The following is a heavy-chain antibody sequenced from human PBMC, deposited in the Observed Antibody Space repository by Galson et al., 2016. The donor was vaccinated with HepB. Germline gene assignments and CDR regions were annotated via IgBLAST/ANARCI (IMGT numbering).Heavy chain of an antibody. Sequence: ETLSLTCTVSGGSISSSSYYWGWIRQPPGKGLEWIGSIYYSGSTYYNPSLKSRVTISVDTSKNQFSLKLSSVTAADTAVYYCARHILSSSPYYFDYWGQGTLVTVSS. V-gene: IGHV4-39*01. J-gene: IGHJ4*02. CDR1: GGSISSSSYY. CDR3: ARHILSSSPYYFDY. CDR2: IYYSGST. D-gene: IGHD6-6*01.